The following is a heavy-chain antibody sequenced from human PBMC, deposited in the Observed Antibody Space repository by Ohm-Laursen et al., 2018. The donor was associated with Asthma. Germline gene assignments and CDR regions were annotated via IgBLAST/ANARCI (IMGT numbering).Heavy chain of an antibody. J-gene: IGHJ2*01. CDR3: ARDGYCGGDCYSDWYFDL. CDR1: GFTFSDYY. Sequence: SLRLSCAASGFTFSDYYMSWIRQAPGKGLEWVSAIDGSGGRTYHADSVKGRFTISRDNSKNTLYLQMNSLRAEDTAVYYCARDGYCGGDCYSDWYFDLWGRGTLVTVSS. V-gene: IGHV3-23*01. CDR2: IDGSGGRT. D-gene: IGHD2-21*02.